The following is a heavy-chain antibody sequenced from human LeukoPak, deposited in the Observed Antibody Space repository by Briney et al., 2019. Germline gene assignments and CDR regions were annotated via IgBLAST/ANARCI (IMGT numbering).Heavy chain of an antibody. D-gene: IGHD2-15*01. CDR1: GGSISSYY. CDR3: ARVICSGGSCRFDY. CDR2: IHTSGST. J-gene: IGHJ4*02. V-gene: IGHV4-4*07. Sequence: SETLSLTCTVSGGSISSYYWNWIRQPAGKGLVWIGRIHTSGSTNYNPSLKSRVTMSVDTSKNQFSLKLSSVTAADTAVYYCARVICSGGSCRFDYWGQGTLVTVSS.